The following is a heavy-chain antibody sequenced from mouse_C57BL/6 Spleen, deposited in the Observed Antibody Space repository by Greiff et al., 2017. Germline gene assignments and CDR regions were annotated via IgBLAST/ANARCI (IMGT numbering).Heavy chain of an antibody. CDR2: IDPSDSET. CDR3: ARWEVTTRYFDY. D-gene: IGHD2-2*01. CDR1: GYTFTSYW. V-gene: IGHV1-52*01. J-gene: IGHJ2*01. Sequence: QVQLQQSGAELVRPGSSVKLSCKASGYTFTSYWMHWVKQRPIQGLEWIGNIDPSDSETHYNQKFKDKATLTVDKSSSTAYMQLSSLTSEDSAVYYCARWEVTTRYFDYWGQGTTLTVSS.